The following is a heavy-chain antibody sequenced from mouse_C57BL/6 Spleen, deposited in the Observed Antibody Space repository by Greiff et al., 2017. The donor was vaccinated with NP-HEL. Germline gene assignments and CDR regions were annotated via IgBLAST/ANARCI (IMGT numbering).Heavy chain of an antibody. D-gene: IGHD1-1*01. CDR1: GFTFSSYA. CDR2: ISSGGDYI. Sequence: EVQGVESGEGLVKPGGSLKLSCAASGFTFSSYAMSWVRQTPEKRLEWVAYISSGGDYIYYADTVKGRFTISRDNARNTLYLQMSSLKAEDTAMYYCTREGYYYGSSRGYFDVWGTGTTVTGSS. V-gene: IGHV5-9-1*02. CDR3: TREGYYYGSSRGYFDV. J-gene: IGHJ1*03.